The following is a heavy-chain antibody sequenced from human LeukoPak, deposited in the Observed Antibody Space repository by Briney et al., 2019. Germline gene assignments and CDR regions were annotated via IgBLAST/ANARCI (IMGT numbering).Heavy chain of an antibody. Sequence: SETLSLTCTVSGGSISSYYWSWIRQPPGKGLEWIGYIYYSGSTNYNPSLKSRVTISVDTSKNQFSLKLSSVTAADTAVYYCARSTVTTSGRPDWFDPWGQGTLVTVSS. CDR3: ARSTVTTSGRPDWFDP. CDR1: GGSISSYY. D-gene: IGHD4-17*01. V-gene: IGHV4-59*12. J-gene: IGHJ5*02. CDR2: IYYSGST.